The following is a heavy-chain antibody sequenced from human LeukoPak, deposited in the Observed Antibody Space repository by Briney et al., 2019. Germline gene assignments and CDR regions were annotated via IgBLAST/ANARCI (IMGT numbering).Heavy chain of an antibody. D-gene: IGHD6-13*01. J-gene: IGHJ4*02. CDR2: ISVYNGYT. Sequence: GASVKVSCKASGYTFTNYGISWVRQAPGQGLEWMGWISVYNGYTEYAQKLQGRVTMTTDTSTSTAYMELRSLRSADTAVYYCAKNGSSYCDNWGQGTLVTVSS. V-gene: IGHV1-18*01. CDR3: AKNGSSYCDN. CDR1: GYTFTNYG.